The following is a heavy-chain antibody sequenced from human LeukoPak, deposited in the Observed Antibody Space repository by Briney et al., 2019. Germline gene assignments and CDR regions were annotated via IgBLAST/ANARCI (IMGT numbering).Heavy chain of an antibody. D-gene: IGHD1-26*01. CDR1: GYTFTSYG. V-gene: IGHV1-18*01. J-gene: IGHJ6*02. CDR2: ISAYNGNT. Sequence: ASVKVSCKASGYTFTSYGFSWVRQAPGQGLEWMGWISAYNGNTNYAQKLQGRVTTTTDTSTSTAYMELRSLRSDDTAVYYCARDYVGATPTDLYYYYGMDVWGQGTTVTVSS. CDR3: ARDYVGATPTDLYYYYGMDV.